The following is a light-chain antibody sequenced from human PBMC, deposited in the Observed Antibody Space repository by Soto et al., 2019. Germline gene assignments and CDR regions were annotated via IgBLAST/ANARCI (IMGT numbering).Light chain of an antibody. CDR1: QDISNY. V-gene: IGKV1-39*01. J-gene: IGKJ4*01. CDR3: HQSYSTPLT. CDR2: DAS. Sequence: DIQMTQSPSSLSASVGDRVTITCQASQDISNYLNWYQQKPGKAPKLLIYDASNLETGVPSRFSGSGSGTDFTLTISSLQPEDFATYYCHQSYSTPLTFGGGTKVEIK.